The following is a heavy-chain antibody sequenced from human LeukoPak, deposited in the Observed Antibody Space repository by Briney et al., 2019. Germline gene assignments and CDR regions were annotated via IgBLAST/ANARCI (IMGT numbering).Heavy chain of an antibody. Sequence: SETLSLTCSVSGDSISRDYWTWIRQPPGKGLEWIGHLYYSGSTNYNPSLKSRVTISADTSKNQFSLKLTSVTAADTAVYYCADRDDVYWGQGILVTVSS. J-gene: IGHJ4*02. V-gene: IGHV4-59*01. D-gene: IGHD1-14*01. CDR3: ADRDDVY. CDR1: GDSISRDY. CDR2: LYYSGST.